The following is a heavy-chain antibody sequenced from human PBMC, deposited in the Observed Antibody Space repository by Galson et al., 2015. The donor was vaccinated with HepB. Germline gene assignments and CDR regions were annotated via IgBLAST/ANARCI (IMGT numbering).Heavy chain of an antibody. V-gene: IGHV3-21*01. D-gene: IGHD1-26*01. CDR2: ISSSSSYI. CDR1: GFTFSSYS. J-gene: IGHJ4*02. CDR3: ARVGWDSGYVDY. Sequence: SLRLSCAASGFTFSSYSMNWVRQAPGKGLEWVSSISSSSSYIYYADSVKGRFTISRDNAKNSLYLQMNSLRAEDTAVYYCARVGWDSGYVDYWGQGTLATVSS.